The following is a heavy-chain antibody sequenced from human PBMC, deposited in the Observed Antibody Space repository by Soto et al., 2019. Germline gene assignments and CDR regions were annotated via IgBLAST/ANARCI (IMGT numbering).Heavy chain of an antibody. CDR3: ATSRISIAVAGETQYYFDY. CDR2: INPNSGDT. D-gene: IGHD6-19*01. V-gene: IGHV1-2*04. Sequence: ASVKVSCKASGYIFTGYYMHWVRQAPGQGLEWMGWINPNSGDTNYTQKFQGWVTMTRDTSISTAYMELSRLRSDDTAVYYCATSRISIAVAGETQYYFDYWGQGTLVTVSS. CDR1: GYIFTGYY. J-gene: IGHJ4*02.